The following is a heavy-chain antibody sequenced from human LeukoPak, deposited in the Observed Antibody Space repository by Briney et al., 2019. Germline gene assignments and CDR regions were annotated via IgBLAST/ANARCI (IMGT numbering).Heavy chain of an antibody. D-gene: IGHD3-16*01. J-gene: IGHJ6*02. CDR1: GFTFSDSW. Sequence: GGSLRLSCAASGFTFSDSWMSWVRQAPGKGLEWVANMNQDGSAKDYVDSVKGRFTISRDNARNSLYPQMSSLRAEDTAVYYCATYTHWVAGDVWGQGATVTVSS. CDR2: MNQDGSAK. V-gene: IGHV3-7*01. CDR3: ATYTHWVAGDV.